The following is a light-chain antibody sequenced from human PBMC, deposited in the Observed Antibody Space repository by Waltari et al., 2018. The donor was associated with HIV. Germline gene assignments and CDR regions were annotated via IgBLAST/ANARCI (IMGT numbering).Light chain of an antibody. J-gene: IGKJ1*01. Sequence: EMVVTQSPATVSVSLGERATLSCRANPSVGINLAWYQQKPGQAPRLLIYGASTRATDSPGRFSGSGSGADFTLTISSLQSDESAVYFCQQYKNRPPWTFGQGTKVEI. CDR3: QQYKNRPPWT. V-gene: IGKV3-15*01. CDR2: GAS. CDR1: PSVGIN.